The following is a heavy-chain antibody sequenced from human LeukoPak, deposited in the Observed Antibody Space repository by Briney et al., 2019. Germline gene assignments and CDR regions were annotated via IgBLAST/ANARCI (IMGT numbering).Heavy chain of an antibody. CDR2: IYHSGST. CDR3: ARRRFRWTMGAFDI. J-gene: IGHJ3*02. CDR1: GYSISSGYY. V-gene: IGHV4-38-2*02. D-gene: IGHD4/OR15-4a*01. Sequence: PSETLSLTCTVSGYSISSGYYWGWIRQPPGKGLEWIGSIYHSGSTYYNPSLKSRVTISVDTSKNQFSLKLSSVTAADTAVYYCARRRFRWTMGAFDIWGQGTMVTVSS.